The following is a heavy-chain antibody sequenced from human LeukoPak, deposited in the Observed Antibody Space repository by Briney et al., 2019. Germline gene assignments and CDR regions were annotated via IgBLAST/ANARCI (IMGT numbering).Heavy chain of an antibody. Sequence: GASVKVSCKASGYTFTGYYMHLVRQAPGQGLEWMGWINPNSGGTNYAQKFQGRVTMTRDTSISTAYMELSRLRSDDTAVYYCARDNGVTMIVVVIYYFDYWGQGTLVTVSS. V-gene: IGHV1-2*02. D-gene: IGHD3-22*01. J-gene: IGHJ4*02. CDR1: GYTFTGYY. CDR2: INPNSGGT. CDR3: ARDNGVTMIVVVIYYFDY.